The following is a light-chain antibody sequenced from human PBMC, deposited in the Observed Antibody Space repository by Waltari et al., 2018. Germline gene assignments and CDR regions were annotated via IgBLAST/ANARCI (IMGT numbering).Light chain of an antibody. J-gene: IGLJ3*02. CDR1: SGHSSNI. CDR2: VNSDGSH. Sequence: QLVLTQSPSASASLGASVKLTCTLSSGHSSNIIASHQQPPEKGPRYLMKVNSDGSHSKGDEIPDRFSGSSSGAERYLTISSLQSEDEADYYCQTGGHGTWVFGGGTKLTVL. CDR3: QTGGHGTWV. V-gene: IGLV4-69*01.